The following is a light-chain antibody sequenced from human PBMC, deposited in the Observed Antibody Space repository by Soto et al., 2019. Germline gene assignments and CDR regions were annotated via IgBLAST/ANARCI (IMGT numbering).Light chain of an antibody. V-gene: IGKV1-39*01. J-gene: IGKJ1*01. CDR2: ATS. CDR1: QSISTY. Sequence: DIHMTQSPSPLSASVGDRITITCRASQSISTYLSWYQQKLGKAPKLMIYATSSLQSGVPSRFSGSGSWTDFTLTISSLQPEDFATYYGQQSYSTPPGTFGQGTKVDIK. CDR3: QQSYSTPPGT.